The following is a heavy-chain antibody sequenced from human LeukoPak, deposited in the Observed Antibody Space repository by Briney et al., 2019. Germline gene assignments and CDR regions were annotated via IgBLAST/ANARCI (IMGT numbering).Heavy chain of an antibody. J-gene: IGHJ4*02. CDR3: ARCNRADLYYFHY. CDR2: IIPIFGTA. Sequence: SVKVSCKASGGTFSSYAISWVRQAPGQGLEWMGGIIPIFGTANYAQKFQGRVTITTDESTSTAYMELSSLRSEDTAVYYCARCNRADLYYFHYGGQGTLDSVFS. D-gene: IGHD2-2*02. CDR1: GGTFSSYA. V-gene: IGHV1-69*05.